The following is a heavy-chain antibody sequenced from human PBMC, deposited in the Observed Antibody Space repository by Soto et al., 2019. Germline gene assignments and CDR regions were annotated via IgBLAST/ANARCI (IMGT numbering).Heavy chain of an antibody. Sequence: SETLSLTCAVYGGSFSGYYWSWIRQPPGKGLEWIGEINHSGSTNYNPSLKSRVTISVDTSKNQFSLKLSSVTAADTAVYYCARYRSLGYCSGGSCRRMGFDYWGQGTLVTVSS. V-gene: IGHV4-34*01. J-gene: IGHJ4*02. CDR3: ARYRSLGYCSGGSCRRMGFDY. CDR1: GGSFSGYY. D-gene: IGHD2-15*01. CDR2: INHSGST.